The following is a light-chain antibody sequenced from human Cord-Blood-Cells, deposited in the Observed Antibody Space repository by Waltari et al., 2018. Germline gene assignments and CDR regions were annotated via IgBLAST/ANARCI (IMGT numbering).Light chain of an antibody. CDR2: EVS. CDR1: SSDVGRYNL. Sequence: QSALTQPASVSGSPGQSITISCTGTSSDVGRYNLVSWYQKHPGKAPKLMIYEVSKRPSGVSNRFSGSKSGNTASLTISGLQAEDEADYYCCSYAGSSTLVFGGGTKLTVL. V-gene: IGLV2-23*02. CDR3: CSYAGSSTLV. J-gene: IGLJ3*02.